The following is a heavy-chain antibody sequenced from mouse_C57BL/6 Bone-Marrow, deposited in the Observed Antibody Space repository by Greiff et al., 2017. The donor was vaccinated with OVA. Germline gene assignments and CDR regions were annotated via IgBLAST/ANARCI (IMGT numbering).Heavy chain of an antibody. CDR1: DSEVFPIAY. Sequence: QVQLQQSGSELRSPGSSVKLSCKDFDSEVFPIAYMSWVRQKPGHGFEWIGGILPSIGRTIYGEKFEDKATLDADTLSNTAYLELNSLTSEDSAIFYCARGDYCGRSYWYFDVWGTGTTVTVSS. CDR2: ILPSIGRT. J-gene: IGHJ1*03. D-gene: IGHD1-1*01. V-gene: IGHV15-2*01. CDR3: ARGDYCGRSYWYFDV.